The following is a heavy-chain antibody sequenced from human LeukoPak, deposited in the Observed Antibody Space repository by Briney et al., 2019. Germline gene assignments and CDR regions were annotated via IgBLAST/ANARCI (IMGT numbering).Heavy chain of an antibody. CDR3: SRHTSSWHAMDV. CDR2: ISSSNTYI. D-gene: IGHD6-13*01. Sequence: GGSLRLSCAASGFTFSRDNMNWVRQAPGKGLEWVSSISSSNTYIYYAESVKGRFTISRDNAKSSLYLQMNSLRAEDTAVYYCSRHTSSWHAMDVWGQGTTVTVSS. V-gene: IGHV3-21*01. CDR1: GFTFSRDN. J-gene: IGHJ6*02.